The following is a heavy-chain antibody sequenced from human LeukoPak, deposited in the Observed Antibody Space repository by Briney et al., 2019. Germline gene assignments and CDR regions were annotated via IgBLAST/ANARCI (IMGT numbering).Heavy chain of an antibody. CDR2: ISSSGRTT. J-gene: IGHJ4*02. CDR3: ATSGTYRFDY. V-gene: IGHV3-48*02. Sequence: GSLRLSCAASGFTFSLYWMNWVRQAPGKGLEWISYISSSGRTTNYADSVKGRFTISRDNAKNSLYLQMNSLKDGDTAVYYCATSGTYRFDYWGQGTLVTVSS. D-gene: IGHD1-26*01. CDR1: GFTFSLYW.